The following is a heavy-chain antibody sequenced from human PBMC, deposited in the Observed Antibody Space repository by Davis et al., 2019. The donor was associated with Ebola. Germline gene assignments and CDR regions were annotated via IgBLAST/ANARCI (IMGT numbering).Heavy chain of an antibody. CDR1: GGSISSSSYY. J-gene: IGHJ4*02. CDR3: ARGIVATITDY. D-gene: IGHD5-12*01. Sequence: MPSETLSLTCTVSGGSISSSSYYWGWIRQPPGKGLEWIGSIYYSGSTYYNPSLKSRVTISVDTSKNQFSLKLSSVTAADTAVYYCARGIVATITDYWGQGTLVTVSS. V-gene: IGHV4-39*07. CDR2: IYYSGST.